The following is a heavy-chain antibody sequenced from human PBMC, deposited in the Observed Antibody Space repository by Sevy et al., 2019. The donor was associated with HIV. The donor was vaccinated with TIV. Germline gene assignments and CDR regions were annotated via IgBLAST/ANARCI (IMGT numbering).Heavy chain of an antibody. J-gene: IGHJ1*01. Sequence: GGSLRLSCAASGFSFSGAWMRWVRQAPGGALEWVGRIKNIHEGGSTEYAAPVKGRFTISRDDSKNTLYLQLSSLKTDDTGVYYCTTDGAMTPWYALQHWGQGTLVTVSS. V-gene: IGHV3-15*01. CDR2: IKNIHEGGST. CDR3: TTDGAMTPWYALQH. D-gene: IGHD2-15*01. CDR1: GFSFSGAW.